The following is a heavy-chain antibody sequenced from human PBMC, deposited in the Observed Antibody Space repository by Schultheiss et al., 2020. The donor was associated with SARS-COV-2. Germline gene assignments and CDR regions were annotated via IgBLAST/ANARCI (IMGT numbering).Heavy chain of an antibody. V-gene: IGHV4-34*01. D-gene: IGHD2-15*01. CDR2: INHSGST. J-gene: IGHJ4*02. CDR1: GGSFSGYY. CDR3: ASHCSGGSCSLFDY. Sequence: SETLSLTCAVYGGSFSGYYWSWIRQPPGKGLEWIGEINHSGSTNYNPSLKSRVTISVDTSKNQFSLKLSSVTAADTAVYYCASHCSGGSCSLFDYWGQGTLVTVSS.